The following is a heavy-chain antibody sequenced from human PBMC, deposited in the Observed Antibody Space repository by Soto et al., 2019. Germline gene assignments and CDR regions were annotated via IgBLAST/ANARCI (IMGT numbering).Heavy chain of an antibody. D-gene: IGHD2-15*01. CDR3: AREVPPSSYFDY. J-gene: IGHJ4*02. Sequence: QVQLVESGGGVVQPGRSLRLSCAASGFTFSSYGMHWVRQAPGKGLEWVAVIWYDGSNKYYADSVKGRFTISRDNSKNTLYLQMNSLRAEDTAVYYCAREVPPSSYFDYWGQGTLDTVSS. CDR2: IWYDGSNK. CDR1: GFTFSSYG. V-gene: IGHV3-33*01.